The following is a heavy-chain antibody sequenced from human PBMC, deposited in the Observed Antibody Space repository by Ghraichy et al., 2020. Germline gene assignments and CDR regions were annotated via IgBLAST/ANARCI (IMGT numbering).Heavy chain of an antibody. V-gene: IGHV4-31*02. D-gene: IGHD5-24*01. J-gene: IGHJ4*02. CDR1: GTSIHTGDYY. CDR3: ARERGYNFES. CDR2: IYYSGTT. Sequence: SQTLSLTCTVSGTSIHTGDYYWSWIRQHPGKGLEWIGYIYYSGTTYYNPTLESRVTMSLDTSQNRFSLRLSSVTAADTAVYFCARERGYNFESWGQGTLVIVSS.